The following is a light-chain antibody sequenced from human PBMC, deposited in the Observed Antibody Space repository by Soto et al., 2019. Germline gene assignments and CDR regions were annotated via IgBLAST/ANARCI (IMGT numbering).Light chain of an antibody. CDR3: QQYNSFPRT. J-gene: IGKJ2*01. CDR1: QEITRY. Sequence: DIQMTQTPSSLSASVGDRVTITCRASQEITRYVAWVQQKPGKAPTPLIYATSRLDSGVPSRFSGSGSGTDFALTISGLQPADFATYYCQQYNSFPRTFGEGTKMEMK. V-gene: IGKV1-16*01. CDR2: ATS.